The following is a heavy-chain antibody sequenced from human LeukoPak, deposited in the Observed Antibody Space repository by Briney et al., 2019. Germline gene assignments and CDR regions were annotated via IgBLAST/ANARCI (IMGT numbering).Heavy chain of an antibody. CDR3: ARDDCSGGSCYPTVDY. CDR2: IIPILGIA. D-gene: IGHD2-15*01. CDR1: GGTFSSYA. V-gene: IGHV1-69*04. J-gene: IGHJ4*02. Sequence: ASVKVSCKASGGTFSSYAISWVRQAPGQGLEWMGRIIPILGIANYAQKFQGRVTITADKSTSTAYMELSSLRSEDTAVYYCARDDCSGGSCYPTVDYWGRGTLVTVSS.